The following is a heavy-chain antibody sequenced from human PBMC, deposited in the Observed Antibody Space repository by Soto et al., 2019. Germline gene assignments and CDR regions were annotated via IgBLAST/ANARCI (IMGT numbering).Heavy chain of an antibody. J-gene: IGHJ6*02. Sequence: ASVKVSCKASGYTFTSYDINWVRQATGQGLEWMGWMNPNSGNTGYAQKFQGRVTMTRNTSISTAYMELSSLRSEDTAVYYCARVRELVSIRGEATGYWDFWGQGTTGTVSS. CDR1: GYTFTSYD. V-gene: IGHV1-8*01. CDR3: ARVRELVSIRGEATGYWDF. CDR2: MNPNSGNT. D-gene: IGHD3-22*01.